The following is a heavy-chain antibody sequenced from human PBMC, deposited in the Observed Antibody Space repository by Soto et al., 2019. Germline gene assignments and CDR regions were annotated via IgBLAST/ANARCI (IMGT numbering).Heavy chain of an antibody. V-gene: IGHV3-23*01. CDR1: GFSFSNYA. D-gene: IGHD2-21*02. CDR2: ISAAGVST. J-gene: IGHJ4*02. Sequence: EVQLLESGGDFVQPGESLRLSCAASGFSFSNYAMLWVRQAPGKGLESISAISAAGVSTYYADSVQGRFTISRDNSKNTLYLQMNSLRGEDTAIYYCAKRLTNGDEGQWGRGTLVTVSS. CDR3: AKRLTNGDEGQ.